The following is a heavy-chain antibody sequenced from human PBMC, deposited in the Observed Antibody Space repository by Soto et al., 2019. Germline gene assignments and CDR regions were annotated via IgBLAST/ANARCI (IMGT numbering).Heavy chain of an antibody. CDR2: ISGSGGST. J-gene: IGHJ4*02. CDR3: AKCITIFGVVIEYFDY. V-gene: IGHV3-23*01. D-gene: IGHD3-3*01. Sequence: GGSLRLSCAASGFTFSSYAMSWVRQAPGKGLEWVSAISGSGGSTYYADSVKGRFTISRDNSKNTLYLQMNSLRAEDTAVYYCAKCITIFGVVIEYFDYWGQGTLVTVSS. CDR1: GFTFSSYA.